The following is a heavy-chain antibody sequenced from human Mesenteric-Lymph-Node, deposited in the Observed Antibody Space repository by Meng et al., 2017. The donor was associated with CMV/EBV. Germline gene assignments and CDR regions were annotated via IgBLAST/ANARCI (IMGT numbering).Heavy chain of an antibody. CDR3: ARGVDWEILWYFDL. Sequence: GESLKISCAASGFALSSDWMSWVRQAPGKGLEWVATIRQDGGLKHYVDSVKGRFTISRDNAKNSLFLQMNSLRAEDTAVYYCARGVDWEILWYFDLWGRGTLVTVSS. J-gene: IGHJ2*01. V-gene: IGHV3-7*01. CDR2: IRQDGGLK. CDR1: GFALSSDW. D-gene: IGHD1-26*01.